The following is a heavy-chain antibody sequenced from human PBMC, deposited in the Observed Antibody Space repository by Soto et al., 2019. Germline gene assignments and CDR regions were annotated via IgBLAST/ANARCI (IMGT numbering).Heavy chain of an antibody. J-gene: IGHJ6*03. D-gene: IGHD1-26*01. CDR2: INPNSGGT. Sequence: QVQLVESGAAVREPGASVKISCKTSGYTFIGYYLHWVRQAPGQGLEWMGWINPNSGGTNSAQRFQGRITRTRDTSINTANMELTRLTSDDTAKYYCARDVGEGARFSSMDVWGIGTMVTVSS. V-gene: IGHV1-2*02. CDR3: ARDVGEGARFSSMDV. CDR1: GYTFIGYY.